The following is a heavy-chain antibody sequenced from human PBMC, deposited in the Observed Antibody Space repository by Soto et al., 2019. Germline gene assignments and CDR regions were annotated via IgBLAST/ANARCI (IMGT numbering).Heavy chain of an antibody. V-gene: IGHV4-59*01. J-gene: IGHJ4*02. CDR1: GGSISSYY. CDR3: AKDSHWGIISPTHDH. CDR2: IYYSGST. Sequence: SETLSLTCTVSGGSISSYYWSWIRQPPGKGLEWIGYIYYSGSTNYNPSLKSRVTISVDTSKNQFSLKLSSVTAADTAVYYCAKDSHWGIISPTHDHWGQGTLVTVSS. D-gene: IGHD3-16*01.